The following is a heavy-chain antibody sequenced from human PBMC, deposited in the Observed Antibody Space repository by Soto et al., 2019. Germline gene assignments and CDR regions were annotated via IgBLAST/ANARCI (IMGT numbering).Heavy chain of an antibody. Sequence: EVQLAESGGGLAQPGGSLRLSCAASGFTLSGYAMDWVRQAPGKGLEYVSGISSNGVGTYYANSVQGRFTLSRDNSKNTVYLQMGSLRPEAMAVYYCARRARPDFYYMDVWGKVNTVTVSS. J-gene: IGHJ6*03. CDR3: ARRARPDFYYMDV. CDR1: GFTLSGYA. V-gene: IGHV3-64*01. D-gene: IGHD6-6*01. CDR2: ISSNGVGT.